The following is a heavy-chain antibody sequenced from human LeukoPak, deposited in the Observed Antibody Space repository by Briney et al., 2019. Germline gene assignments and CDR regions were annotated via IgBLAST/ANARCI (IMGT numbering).Heavy chain of an antibody. V-gene: IGHV3-49*03. J-gene: IGHJ3*02. CDR1: GFTFGDYA. CDR2: IRSKAYGGTT. Sequence: GGSLRLSCTASGFTFGDYAMSWFRQAPGKGLEWVGFIRSKAYGGTTEYAASVKGRFTISRDDSKSIAYLQMNSLKTEDTAVYYCTREKYSSSWSDAFDIWGQGTMVTVSS. CDR3: TREKYSSSWSDAFDI. D-gene: IGHD6-13*01.